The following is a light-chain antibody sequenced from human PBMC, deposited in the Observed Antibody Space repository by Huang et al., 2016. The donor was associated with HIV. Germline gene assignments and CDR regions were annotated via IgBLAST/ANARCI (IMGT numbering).Light chain of an antibody. CDR3: QQRSSRLT. V-gene: IGKV3-11*01. CDR1: QNINNY. J-gene: IGKJ4*01. Sequence: EVVLTQSPATLSVFEGDRVTISCRASQNINNYLAWYQQRPGQAPRLLVYDATNRPPGISDKFTGSGSGAAFTRTISSLETEDFAIYYCQQRSSRLTFGGGT. CDR2: DAT.